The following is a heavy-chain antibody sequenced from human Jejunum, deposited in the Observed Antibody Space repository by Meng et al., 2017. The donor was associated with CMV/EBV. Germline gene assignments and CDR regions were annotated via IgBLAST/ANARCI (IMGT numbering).Heavy chain of an antibody. J-gene: IGHJ4*02. D-gene: IGHD1-1*01. CDR2: VYYSGSA. CDR3: ARGIGHASNNSHDY. Sequence: SGDSITSNCWSWIRQTRGKGLEGMGYVYYSGSATYRPYIRSRVSISVDMSKNQVSLNLRSVTAADTAMYFCARGIGHASNNSHDYWGQGTLVTVSS. V-gene: IGHV4-59*01. CDR1: GDSITSNC.